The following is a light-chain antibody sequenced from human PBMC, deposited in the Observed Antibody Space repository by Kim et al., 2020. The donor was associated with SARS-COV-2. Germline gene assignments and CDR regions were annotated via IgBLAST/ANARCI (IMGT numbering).Light chain of an antibody. CDR3: QQYNSYPWT. J-gene: IGKJ1*01. V-gene: IGKV1-16*02. Sequence: PVGDRLSLTCRASESVSNYLASFQQKPGKAPKSLIYAASSLQSGVPSKFSGSGSGTDFTLTISSLQPEEFATYYCQQYNSYPWTFGQGTKVGIK. CDR2: AAS. CDR1: ESVSNY.